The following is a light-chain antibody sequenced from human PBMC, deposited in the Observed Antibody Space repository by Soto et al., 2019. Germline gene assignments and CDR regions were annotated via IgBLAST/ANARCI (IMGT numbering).Light chain of an antibody. CDR1: QDISNY. V-gene: IGKV1-33*01. Sequence: DIQMTQSPSSLSASVGDRVTITCQASQDISNYLNWYQQKPGKAPKLLIYDASNLETGVPSRFSGSGSGTDFTFTISSLQPEDIATYYCQQYDNLPLTFCGWTKVEIK. J-gene: IGKJ4*01. CDR2: DAS. CDR3: QQYDNLPLT.